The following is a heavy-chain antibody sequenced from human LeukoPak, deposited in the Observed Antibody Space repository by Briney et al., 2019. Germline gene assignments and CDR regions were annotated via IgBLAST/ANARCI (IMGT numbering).Heavy chain of an antibody. CDR3: ARCTRMVFREYQLAPRGYCGMDV. D-gene: IGHD2-2*01. CDR1: GYTFTGYY. J-gene: IGHJ6*02. V-gene: IGHV1-2*02. CDR2: INPNSGGT. Sequence: ASVKVSCKASGYTFTGYYMHWVRQAPGQGLEWMGWINPNSGGTNYAQKLQGRVTMTTDTSTSTAYMELRSLRSDDTAVYYCARCTRMVFREYQLAPRGYCGMDVWGQGTTVTVSS.